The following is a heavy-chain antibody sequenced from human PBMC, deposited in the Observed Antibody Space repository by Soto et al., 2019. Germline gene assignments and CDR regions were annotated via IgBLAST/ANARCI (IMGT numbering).Heavy chain of an antibody. CDR2: ISRDGSNK. CDR3: ARDRPQITIFDAFDI. Sequence: QVQLVESGGGVVQPGGSLRLSCAASGFTFTTYVMHWVRQAPGKGLECVAVISRDGSNKYYAESVKGRFTISRDNSKNTLLLQMNSLRVDDTAVYYCARDRPQITIFDAFDIWGQGTMVTVSS. CDR1: GFTFTTYV. V-gene: IGHV3-30*14. J-gene: IGHJ3*02. D-gene: IGHD3-3*01.